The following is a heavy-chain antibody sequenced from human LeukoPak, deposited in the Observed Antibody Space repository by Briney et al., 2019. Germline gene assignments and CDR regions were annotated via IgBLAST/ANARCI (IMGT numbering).Heavy chain of an antibody. J-gene: IGHJ6*03. D-gene: IGHD2-15*01. V-gene: IGHV4-38-2*02. Sequence: SETLSLTCTVSGYSISSGYYWGWIRQPPGKGLEWIGNIYHSGSTYYNPSLKSRVTISVDTSKNQFSLKLSSVTAADTAVYYCARVFDGGSRLLFAESYYYMDVWGKGTTVTISS. CDR2: IYHSGST. CDR3: ARVFDGGSRLLFAESYYYMDV. CDR1: GYSISSGYY.